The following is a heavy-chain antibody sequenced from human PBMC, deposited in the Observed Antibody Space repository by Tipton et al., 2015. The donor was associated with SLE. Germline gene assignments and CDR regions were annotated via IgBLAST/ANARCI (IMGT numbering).Heavy chain of an antibody. V-gene: IGHV4-4*07. CDR2: IYTSGST. CDR3: ASSPLAAAEGIDY. CDR1: GGSISSYY. D-gene: IGHD6-13*01. Sequence: TLSLTCTVSGGSISSYYWSWFRQPAGKGLEWIGRIYTSGSTNYNPSLKSRVTMSVDTSKNQFSLKLSSVTAADTAVYYCASSPLAAAEGIDYWGQGTLVTVSS. J-gene: IGHJ4*02.